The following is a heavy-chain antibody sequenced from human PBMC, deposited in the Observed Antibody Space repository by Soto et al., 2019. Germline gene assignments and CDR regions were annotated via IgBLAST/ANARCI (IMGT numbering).Heavy chain of an antibody. CDR3: ARGAYCSSDCYALYFGY. CDR2: IYYSGAT. J-gene: IGHJ4*02. D-gene: IGHD2-21*02. Sequence: SETLSLTCTVSDGSFNSRRYYWGWIRQPPGMELEGIGSIYYSGATYYNPSLNSRVTISVDASKNQFSLKLSSVTAADTAVYYCARGAYCSSDCYALYFGYWGQRTLVTVSS. CDR1: DGSFNSRRYY. V-gene: IGHV4-39*02.